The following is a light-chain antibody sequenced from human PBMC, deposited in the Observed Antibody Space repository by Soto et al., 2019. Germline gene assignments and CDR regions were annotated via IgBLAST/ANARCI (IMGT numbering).Light chain of an antibody. CDR3: SSYTSRSIVV. Sequence: QSALTQPASVSGSPGQSSTISCTGTSSDVGGYNSVSWYQQHPGKAPKLMIYDVSNRPSGVSNRFSGSKSGNTASLTISGLQAEDEADYYCSSYTSRSIVVFGAGTKLTVL. J-gene: IGLJ2*01. CDR1: SSDVGGYNS. CDR2: DVS. V-gene: IGLV2-14*03.